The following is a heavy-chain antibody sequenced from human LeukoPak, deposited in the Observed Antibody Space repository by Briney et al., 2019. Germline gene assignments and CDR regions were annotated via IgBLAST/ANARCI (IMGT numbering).Heavy chain of an antibody. CDR3: ARSPGPLHYYDSSGYYHFDY. V-gene: IGHV3-21*01. J-gene: IGHJ4*02. CDR1: GFTFSSYS. Sequence: PGGSLRLSCAASGFTFSSYSMNWVRQAPGKGLEWVSSISSSSSYIYYADSVKGRFTISRDNAKNSLYLQMNSLRAEDTAVYYCARSPGPLHYYDSSGYYHFDYWGQGTLVTVSS. D-gene: IGHD3-22*01. CDR2: ISSSSSYI.